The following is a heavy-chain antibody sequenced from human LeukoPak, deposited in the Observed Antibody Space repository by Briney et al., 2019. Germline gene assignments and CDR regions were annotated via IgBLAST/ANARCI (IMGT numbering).Heavy chain of an antibody. J-gene: IGHJ6*03. D-gene: IGHD3-9*01. Sequence: GGSLRLSCAASGFTFSSYEMNWVRQAPGKGLEWVSYISSSGSTIYYADSVKGRFTISRDNAKNSLYLQMNSLRAEDTAVYYCARLGRELRYFDWLLSRDYYMDVWGKGTTVTISS. V-gene: IGHV3-48*03. CDR1: GFTFSSYE. CDR2: ISSSGSTI. CDR3: ARLGRELRYFDWLLSRDYYMDV.